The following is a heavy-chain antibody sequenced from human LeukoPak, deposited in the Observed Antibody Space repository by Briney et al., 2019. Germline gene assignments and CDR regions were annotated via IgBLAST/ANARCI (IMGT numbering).Heavy chain of an antibody. Sequence: PSETLSLTCAVYGGSFSGYYWSWIRQPPGKGLEWIGEISHSGSTNYNPSLKSRVTISVDTSKNQFSLKLSSVTAADTAVYYCARDKRNYDSSGYTLGGLDYWGQGTLVTVSS. V-gene: IGHV4-34*01. CDR3: ARDKRNYDSSGYTLGGLDY. CDR1: GGSFSGYY. CDR2: ISHSGST. D-gene: IGHD3-22*01. J-gene: IGHJ4*02.